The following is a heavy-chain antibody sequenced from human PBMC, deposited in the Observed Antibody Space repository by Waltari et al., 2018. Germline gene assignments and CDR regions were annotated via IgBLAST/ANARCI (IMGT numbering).Heavy chain of an antibody. J-gene: IGHJ4*02. CDR3: ARAVEPDY. Sequence: EVQLVESGGGLVQPGGSLRLSCAASGFTFTSYAMSRVRQAPGKGLEWVSAISDGGGNTYYADSIKGRFTISRDDSKNTLYLQMKSLRIEDTAVYHCARAVEPDYWGQGTLVTVSS. V-gene: IGHV3-23*04. CDR1: GFTFTSYA. D-gene: IGHD2-15*01. CDR2: ISDGGGNT.